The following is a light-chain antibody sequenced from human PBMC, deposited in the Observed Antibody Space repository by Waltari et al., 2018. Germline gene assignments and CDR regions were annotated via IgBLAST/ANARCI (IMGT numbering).Light chain of an antibody. CDR3: SSYAGSSNLL. V-gene: IGLV2-8*01. CDR1: SSDAGSYNY. Sequence: QSALTQPPSASGSPGQSVTISCTGTSSDAGSYNYVSWYQQHPGKAPNPLLVAVHKRPSGVPDRFSGAKSGHPASLTVSGLQAEDEALYHGSSYAGSSNLLFGGGTMLTVL. J-gene: IGLJ3*02. CDR2: AVH.